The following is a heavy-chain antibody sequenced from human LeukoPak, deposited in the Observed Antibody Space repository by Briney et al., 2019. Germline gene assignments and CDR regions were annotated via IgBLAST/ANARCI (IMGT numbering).Heavy chain of an antibody. CDR2: IYTSGST. V-gene: IGHV4-4*07. CDR1: GGSISSYF. Sequence: SETLSLTCTVSGGSISSYFWSWIRQPAGKGLEWIGHIYTSGSTNYNPSLKSRVTMSVDTSKNQFSLKVTSVTAADTAVYYCARGPQSYRIFDYGGQGTLVTVSS. D-gene: IGHD1-26*01. J-gene: IGHJ4*02. CDR3: ARGPQSYRIFDY.